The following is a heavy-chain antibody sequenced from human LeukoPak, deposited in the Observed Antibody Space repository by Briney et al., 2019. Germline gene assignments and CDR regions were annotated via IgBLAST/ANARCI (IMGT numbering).Heavy chain of an antibody. J-gene: IGHJ4*02. CDR1: GYTFTGYY. CDR3: ARRGKELWFDY. D-gene: IGHD5-18*01. V-gene: IGHV7-4-1*02. Sequence: GASVKVSCKASGYTFTGYYMHWVRQAPGQGLEWMGWINTDTGNPTYAQGFTGRFVFSLDTSVSTAYMQISSLKAEDSAVYYCARRGKELWFDYWGQGTLVTVSS. CDR2: INTDTGNP.